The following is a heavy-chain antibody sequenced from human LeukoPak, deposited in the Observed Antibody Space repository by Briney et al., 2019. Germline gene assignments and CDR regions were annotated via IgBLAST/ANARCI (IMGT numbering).Heavy chain of an antibody. CDR1: GFTVSNEN. D-gene: IGHD3-10*01. CDR2: IRSKAYGGTT. V-gene: IGHV3-15*01. Sequence: PGGSLRLSCAASGFTVSNENINWFRQAPGKGLEWVGFIRSKAYGGTTDYAAPVKGRFTISRDDSKNTLYLQMNSLKTEDTAVYYCTTGPIWFGELVGMDVWGQGTTVTVSS. CDR3: TTGPIWFGELVGMDV. J-gene: IGHJ6*02.